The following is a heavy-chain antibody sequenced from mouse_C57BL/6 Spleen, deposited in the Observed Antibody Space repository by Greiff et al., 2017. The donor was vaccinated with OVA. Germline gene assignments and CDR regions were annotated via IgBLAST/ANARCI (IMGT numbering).Heavy chain of an antibody. Sequence: QVQLQQSGPELVKPGASVKISCKASGYAFSSSWMNWVKQRPGKGLEWIGRIYPGDGDTNYNGKFKGKATLTADKSSSTAYMQLSSLTSEDSAVYVCAGRAGDWYFEVWGTGTTVTVSS. D-gene: IGHD3-1*01. V-gene: IGHV1-82*01. CDR1: GYAFSSSW. J-gene: IGHJ1*03. CDR2: IYPGDGDT. CDR3: AGRAGDWYFEV.